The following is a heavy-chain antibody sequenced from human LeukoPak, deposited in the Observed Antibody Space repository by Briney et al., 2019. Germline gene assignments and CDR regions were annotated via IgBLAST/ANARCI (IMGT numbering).Heavy chain of an antibody. V-gene: IGHV3-30*02. D-gene: IGHD6-13*01. CDR1: GFTFSNYG. CDR2: IQNDGTNK. Sequence: GGSLRLSCAASGFTFSNYGMHWVRQAPGKGLEWVAFIQNDGTNKYYADSVKGRFTISRDNSKNTLYLQMNSLRAEDTAVYYCAKDAGPYSSSWHYYYGMDVWGQGTTVTVSS. CDR3: AKDAGPYSSSWHYYYGMDV. J-gene: IGHJ6*02.